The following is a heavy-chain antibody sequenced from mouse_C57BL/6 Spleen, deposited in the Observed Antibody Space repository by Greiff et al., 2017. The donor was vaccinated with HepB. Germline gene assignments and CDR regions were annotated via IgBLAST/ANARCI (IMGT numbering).Heavy chain of an antibody. CDR3: ARTPYSNYAYYAMDY. J-gene: IGHJ4*01. D-gene: IGHD2-5*01. CDR2: IYPGSGST. CDR1: GYTFTSYW. V-gene: IGHV1-55*01. Sequence: VQLQQPGAELVKPGASVKMSCKASGYTFTSYWITWVKQRPGQGLEWIGDIYPGSGSTNYNEKFKSKATLTVDTSSSTAYMQLSSLTSEDSAVYYCARTPYSNYAYYAMDYWGQGTSVTVSS.